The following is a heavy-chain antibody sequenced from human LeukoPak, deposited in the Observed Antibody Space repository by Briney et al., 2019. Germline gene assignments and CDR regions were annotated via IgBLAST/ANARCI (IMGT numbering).Heavy chain of an antibody. V-gene: IGHV1-46*01. Sequence: GASVKVSCKASGYTFTGYYMHWVRQAPGQGLEWMGWINPSGGSTSYAQKFQGRVTMTRDTSTSTVYMELSSLRSEDTAVYYCARGNDFWSGYYTPYNWFDPWGQGTLVTVSS. CDR3: ARGNDFWSGYYTPYNWFDP. CDR2: INPSGGST. J-gene: IGHJ5*02. CDR1: GYTFTGYY. D-gene: IGHD3-3*01.